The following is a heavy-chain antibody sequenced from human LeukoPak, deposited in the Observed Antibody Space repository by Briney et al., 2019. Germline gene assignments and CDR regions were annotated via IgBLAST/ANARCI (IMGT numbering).Heavy chain of an antibody. CDR1: GGSISSYY. J-gene: IGHJ6*03. V-gene: IGHV4-4*07. D-gene: IGHD1-26*01. CDR3: ARLPVIVGAALEYYYYYMDV. CDR2: IYTSGST. Sequence: SETLSLTCTVSGGSISSYYWSWIRQPAGKGLEWIGRIYTSGSTNYNPSLKSRVTMSVDTSKNQVSLKLTSVTAADTAVYYCARLPVIVGAALEYYYYYMDVWGQGTTVTVSS.